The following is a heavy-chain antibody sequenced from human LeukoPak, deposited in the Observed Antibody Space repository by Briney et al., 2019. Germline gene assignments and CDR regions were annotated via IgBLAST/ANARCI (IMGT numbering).Heavy chain of an antibody. Sequence: PGGSLRLSCAASGFTFSSYGMSWVRQAPGKGLEWVSAISGSGGSAYYADTVKGRFTISRDNSKNTLYLQMNSLRAEDTAVYYCAKTMVRGVIRYYYMDVWGKGTTVTISS. V-gene: IGHV3-23*01. CDR3: AKTMVRGVIRYYYMDV. CDR2: ISGSGGSA. D-gene: IGHD3-10*01. J-gene: IGHJ6*03. CDR1: GFTFSSYG.